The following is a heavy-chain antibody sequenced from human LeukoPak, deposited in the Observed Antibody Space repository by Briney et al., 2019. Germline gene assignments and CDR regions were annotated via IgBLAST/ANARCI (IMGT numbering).Heavy chain of an antibody. J-gene: IGHJ4*02. CDR1: GFTFSSYS. Sequence: GGSLRLSCAASGFTFSSYSMNWARQAPGKGLEWVSSISSSSSYIYYADSVKGRFTISRDNAKNSLYLQMNSLRAEDTAVYYCAREKLELSFDYWGQGTLVTVSS. CDR2: ISSSSSYI. V-gene: IGHV3-21*01. D-gene: IGHD1-7*01. CDR3: AREKLELSFDY.